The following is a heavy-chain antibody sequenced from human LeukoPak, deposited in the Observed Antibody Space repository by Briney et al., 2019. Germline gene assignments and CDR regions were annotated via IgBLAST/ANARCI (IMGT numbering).Heavy chain of an antibody. CDR1: GFTFNNCA. Sequence: GGAPRLSCAASGFTFNNCAMIWVRQAPGKGLEWVSAIFGNGRNTYYADSVKGRFTISRDNSKNTLYLQMNSLRVEDTAIYYCAKSELGPFKAFNWGKGTLVAVSS. J-gene: IGHJ4*02. D-gene: IGHD3-10*01. CDR3: AKSELGPFKAFN. CDR2: IFGNGRNT. V-gene: IGHV3-23*01.